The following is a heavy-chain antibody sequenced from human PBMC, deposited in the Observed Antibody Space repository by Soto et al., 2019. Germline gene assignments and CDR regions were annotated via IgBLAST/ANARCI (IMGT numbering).Heavy chain of an antibody. J-gene: IGHJ4*02. CDR1: GGAIRNSIYY. CDR2: IYYDGSV. V-gene: IGHV4-39*01. Sequence: SKTLSLTCTVSGGAIRNSIYYWGWIRQPPGKGLEWIGTIYYDGSVAYSPSLKSRVTLSVDTSRNHFSVKINSVTAADTAVYFCARHRIAVAGPLDYWGQGTLVTVSS. CDR3: ARHRIAVAGPLDY. D-gene: IGHD6-19*01.